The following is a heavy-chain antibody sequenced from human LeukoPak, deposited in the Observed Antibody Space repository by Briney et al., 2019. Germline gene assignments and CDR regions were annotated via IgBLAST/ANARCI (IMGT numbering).Heavy chain of an antibody. CDR3: AKDDFQGSGF. CDR2: IRYDGSNK. Sequence: PGGSLRLSCAASGFTFSLYTMHWVRQAPGKGLEWVAVIRYDGSNKYYADSVKGRFTISRDNSKNTLYLQMNSLRAEDTAVYYCAKDDFQGSGFWGQGTLVTVSS. CDR1: GFTFSLYT. V-gene: IGHV3-30*02. J-gene: IGHJ4*02. D-gene: IGHD3-10*01.